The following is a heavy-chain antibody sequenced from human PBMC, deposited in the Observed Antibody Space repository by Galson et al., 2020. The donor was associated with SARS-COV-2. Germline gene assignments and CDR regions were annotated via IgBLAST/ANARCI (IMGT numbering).Heavy chain of an antibody. J-gene: IGHJ6*02. CDR3: AKDLLEVRAVYAMDV. V-gene: IGHV3-23*01. Sequence: GGSLRLSCAASGFTFSSSAMNWVRQAPGKGLEWVSTLSGSGFSPYYTASVKGRFTISRDNPKNTAYLQMNSLRAEDPAVYYCAKDLLEVRAVYAMDVWGQGTTVTVSS. CDR2: LSGSGFSP. CDR1: GFTFSSSA.